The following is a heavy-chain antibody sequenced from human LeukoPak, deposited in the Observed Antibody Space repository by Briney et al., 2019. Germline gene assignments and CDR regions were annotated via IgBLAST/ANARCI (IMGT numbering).Heavy chain of an antibody. Sequence: GRSLRLSCAASGFTFSSYAMHWVRQAPGKGLEWVAVISYDGSNKYYADSVKGRFTTSRDNSKNTLYLQMNSLRAEDTAVYYCARSIGLGYCSSTSCFWGPFDPWGQGTLVTVSS. CDR1: GFTFSSYA. CDR3: ARSIGLGYCSSTSCFWGPFDP. D-gene: IGHD2-2*01. J-gene: IGHJ5*02. CDR2: ISYDGSNK. V-gene: IGHV3-30-3*01.